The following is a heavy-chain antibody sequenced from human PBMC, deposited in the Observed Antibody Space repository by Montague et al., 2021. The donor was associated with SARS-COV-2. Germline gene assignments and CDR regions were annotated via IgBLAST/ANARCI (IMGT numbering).Heavy chain of an antibody. J-gene: IGHJ4*02. CDR2: INHRGTT. V-gene: IGHV4-34*04. CDR3: ARGGLHLLYGGYYFDY. Sequence: SETLSLTCTVYGGSFSGYYRNWIRQSPGRGLEWIGEINHRGTTNNNPSLKSRATLSVDASKDQFSLKLTSVTAADAAVYYGARGGLHLLYGGYYFDYWGQGTLVTVSS. CDR1: GGSFSGYY. D-gene: IGHD2-2*02.